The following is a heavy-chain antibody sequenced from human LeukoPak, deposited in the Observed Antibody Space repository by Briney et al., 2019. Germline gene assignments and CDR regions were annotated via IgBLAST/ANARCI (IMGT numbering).Heavy chain of an antibody. Sequence: GGSLRVSCAASGFTFSSYGMHWVRQAPGKGLEWVAVIWYDGSNKYLADSVKGRFTISRDNSKNTLYLQMNSLRAEDTAVYYCARDGVRSGYHEGPDYWGQGTLVTVSS. CDR2: IWYDGSNK. CDR1: GFTFSSYG. D-gene: IGHD3-22*01. CDR3: ARDGVRSGYHEGPDY. V-gene: IGHV3-33*01. J-gene: IGHJ4*02.